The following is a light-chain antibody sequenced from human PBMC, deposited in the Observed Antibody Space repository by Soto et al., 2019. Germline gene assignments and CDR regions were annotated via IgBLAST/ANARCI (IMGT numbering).Light chain of an antibody. J-gene: IGLJ1*01. CDR2: DAT. CDR3: QVWASTAEFFV. V-gene: IGLV3-21*02. Sequence: SYALTQPPSVSVAPGQTARITCGGDNIGSKSVHWYKQRPGQAPVAVVFDATDRPSGIPDRISASRSGDTATLTISRVDAGDEADYYCQVWASTAEFFVFGSGTKVTVL. CDR1: NIGSKS.